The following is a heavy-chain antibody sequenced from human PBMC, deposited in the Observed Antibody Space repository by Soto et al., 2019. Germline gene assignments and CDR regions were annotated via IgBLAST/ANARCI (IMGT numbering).Heavy chain of an antibody. V-gene: IGHV3-53*01. CDR1: GFSVSTSY. CDR2: IYGGGDT. D-gene: IGHD3-16*01. Sequence: GGSLRLSCAASGFSVSTSYMSWVRQAPGKGLEWVSIIYGGGDTYHAAAVKGRFIISRDNSYNTLYLQMNSLRAEDTAMYYCARAPSGGYGLDVWGQGTTVTVSS. CDR3: ARAPSGGYGLDV. J-gene: IGHJ6*02.